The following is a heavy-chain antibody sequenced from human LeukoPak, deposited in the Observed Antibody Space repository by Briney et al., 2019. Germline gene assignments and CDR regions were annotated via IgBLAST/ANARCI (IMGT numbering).Heavy chain of an antibody. Sequence: SETLSLTCTVSGGSISSSSYYWGWIRQPPGKGLEWIGSIYYSGSTYYNPSLKSRVTISVDTSKNQFSLKLSSVTAADTAVYYCARDEGSPLYYYGSGSYYDYWGQGTLVTVSS. J-gene: IGHJ4*02. CDR3: ARDEGSPLYYYGSGSYYDY. V-gene: IGHV4-39*07. CDR2: IYYSGST. D-gene: IGHD3-10*01. CDR1: GGSISSSSYY.